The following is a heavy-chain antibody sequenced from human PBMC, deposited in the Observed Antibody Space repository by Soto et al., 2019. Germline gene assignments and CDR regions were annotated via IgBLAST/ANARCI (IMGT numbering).Heavy chain of an antibody. D-gene: IGHD5-18*01. CDR3: ARGLQLERNDYFDY. J-gene: IGHJ4*02. CDR2: IIPILGIA. CDR1: GGTFSSYT. V-gene: IGHV1-69*02. Sequence: SVKVSCKASGGTFSSYTISWVRQAPGQGLEWMGRIIPILGIANYAQKFQGRVTITADKSTSTAYMELSSLRSEDTAVYYCARGLQLERNDYFDYWGQGTLVTVSS.